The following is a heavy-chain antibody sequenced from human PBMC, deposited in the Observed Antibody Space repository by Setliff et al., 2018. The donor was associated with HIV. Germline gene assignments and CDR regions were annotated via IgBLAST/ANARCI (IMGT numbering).Heavy chain of an antibody. D-gene: IGHD6-6*01. V-gene: IGHV4-59*08. CDR2: VSYIGST. CDR3: ARLSSYRSSSYYFDY. Sequence: KASETLSLTCTVSGGSISSHYWSWIRQPPGKGLEWLGYVSYIGSTTYNPSLKSRVTMSVDTSKNQFSLKLNSVTAADTAVYHCARLSSYRSSSYYFDYWGQGALVTVSS. CDR1: GGSISSHY. J-gene: IGHJ4*02.